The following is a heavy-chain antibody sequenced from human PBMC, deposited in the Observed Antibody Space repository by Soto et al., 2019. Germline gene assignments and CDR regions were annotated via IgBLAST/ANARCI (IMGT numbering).Heavy chain of an antibody. CDR1: GYSFTTYW. Sequence: GESLKISCKGSGYSFTTYWIGWVRQMPGKGLEWMGIIYPSDSDSTYSPSFRGQVTFSVDKSISTAYLQWSSLKASDTAMYYCARRGSSGPIDYWGQGTLVTVSS. V-gene: IGHV5-51*01. D-gene: IGHD6-19*01. J-gene: IGHJ4*02. CDR3: ARRGSSGPIDY. CDR2: IYPSDSDS.